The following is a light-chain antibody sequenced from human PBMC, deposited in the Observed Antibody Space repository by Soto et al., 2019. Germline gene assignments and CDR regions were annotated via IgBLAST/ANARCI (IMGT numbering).Light chain of an antibody. CDR3: SSYKTGSTVV. V-gene: IGLV2-14*01. CDR1: SSDIGYYNY. CDR2: EVS. Sequence: QSVLTQPASVSGSPGQSITISCTGTSSDIGYYNYVSWYQQYPGKAPKLIIYEVSNRPSGVSNRFSGSKSANTASLTISGLQSEYEADYHCSSYKTGSTVVFGTGTKLTVL. J-gene: IGLJ1*01.